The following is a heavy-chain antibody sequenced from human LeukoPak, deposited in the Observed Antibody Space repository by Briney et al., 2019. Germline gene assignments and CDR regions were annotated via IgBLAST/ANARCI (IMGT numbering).Heavy chain of an antibody. D-gene: IGHD6-25*01. CDR1: GFTFSSYA. CDR2: IIGSGVST. V-gene: IGHV3-23*01. Sequence: GGSLRLSCAASGFTFSSYAMSWVRQAPGKGLEWVSSIIGSGVSTYYADSVKGRFTISSDNSKNTLFLQMNSLRAEDTAVYYCARGQGIAAFDYWGQGTLVTVSS. J-gene: IGHJ4*02. CDR3: ARGQGIAAFDY.